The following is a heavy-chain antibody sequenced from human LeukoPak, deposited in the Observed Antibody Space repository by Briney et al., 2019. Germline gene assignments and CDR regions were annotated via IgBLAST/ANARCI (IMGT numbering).Heavy chain of an antibody. V-gene: IGHV4-59*01. Sequence: SETLSLTCTVSGGSISSYYWSWIRQPPGKGLEWIGYIYYSGSTNYNPSLKSRVTISVDTSKNQFSLKLSSVTAADTAVYYCAREVSWGIEIWGQGTMVTVSS. D-gene: IGHD3-16*01. CDR1: GGSISSYY. J-gene: IGHJ3*02. CDR2: IYYSGST. CDR3: AREVSWGIEI.